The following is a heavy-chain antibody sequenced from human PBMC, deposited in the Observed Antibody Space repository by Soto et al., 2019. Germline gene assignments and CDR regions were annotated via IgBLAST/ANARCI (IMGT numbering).Heavy chain of an antibody. CDR1: GFTFSSYS. CDR2: ISSSSSTI. Sequence: GGSLRLSCAASGFTFSSYSMNWVRQAPGKGLEWVSYISSSSSTIYYADSVKGRFTISRDNAKNSLYLQMNSLRDEDTAVYYCGGDSSGYYYPDVFDIWGQGAMVTVSS. V-gene: IGHV3-48*02. D-gene: IGHD3-22*01. CDR3: GGDSSGYYYPDVFDI. J-gene: IGHJ3*02.